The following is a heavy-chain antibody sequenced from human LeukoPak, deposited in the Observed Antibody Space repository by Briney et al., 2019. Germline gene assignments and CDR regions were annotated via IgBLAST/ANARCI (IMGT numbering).Heavy chain of an antibody. J-gene: IGHJ3*02. CDR2: IYYSGST. D-gene: IGHD4/OR15-4a*01. Sequence: SETLSLTCTVSGGSISSSSYYWGWIRQPPGKGLEWIGSIYYSGSTYYNPSLKSRVTISVDTSKNQFSLKLSSVTAADTAVYYCARDGAGFYLGLDAFDIWGQGTMVTVSS. V-gene: IGHV4-39*07. CDR3: ARDGAGFYLGLDAFDI. CDR1: GGSISSSSYY.